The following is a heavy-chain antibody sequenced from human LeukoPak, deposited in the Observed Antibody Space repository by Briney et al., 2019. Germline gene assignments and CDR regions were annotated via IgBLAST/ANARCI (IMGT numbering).Heavy chain of an antibody. V-gene: IGHV3-7*01. CDR3: AKDMVGYCSSTSCYLGLDY. CDR2: IKQDGSEK. J-gene: IGHJ4*02. CDR1: GFTFSSYW. D-gene: IGHD2-2*01. Sequence: PGGSLRLSCAASGFTFSSYWMSWVRQAPGKGLEWVANIKQDGSEKYYVDSVKGRFTISRDNSKNTLYLQMNSLRAEDTAVYYCAKDMVGYCSSTSCYLGLDYWGQGTLVTVSS.